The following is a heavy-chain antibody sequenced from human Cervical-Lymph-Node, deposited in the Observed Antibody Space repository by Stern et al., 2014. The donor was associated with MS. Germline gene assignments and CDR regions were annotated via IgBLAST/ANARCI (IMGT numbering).Heavy chain of an antibody. CDR1: GFTCSDYN. Sequence: QVQLVESGGGLVKPGGSQRLSCAASGFTCSDYNMTWIRPAPGKGMEWVSYMSSWGKTMLYADPVTGRFPISRDIDKNSLYLQMNRLRAEDTAVYYCVKYTSGWYGLYFVLWARGPLFTVS. CDR2: MSSWGKTM. V-gene: IGHV3-11*01. CDR3: VKYTSGWYGLYFVL. J-gene: IGHJ2*01. D-gene: IGHD6-19*01.